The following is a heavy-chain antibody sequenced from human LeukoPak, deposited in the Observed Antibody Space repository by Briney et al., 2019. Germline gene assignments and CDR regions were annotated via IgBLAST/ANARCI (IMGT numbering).Heavy chain of an antibody. CDR2: INPNSGGT. J-gene: IGHJ4*02. CDR3: ARSGIAAAGDFDY. Sequence: ASVKVSCKASGYTFTSYDINWVRQATGQGLEWMGWINPNSGGTNYAQKFQGRVTMTRDTSISTAYMELSRLRSDDTAVYYCARSGIAAAGDFDYWGQGTLVTVSS. V-gene: IGHV1-2*02. CDR1: GYTFTSYD. D-gene: IGHD6-13*01.